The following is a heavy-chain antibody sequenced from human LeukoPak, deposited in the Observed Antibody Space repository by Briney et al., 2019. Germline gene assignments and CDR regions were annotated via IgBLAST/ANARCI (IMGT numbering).Heavy chain of an antibody. V-gene: IGHV4-39*01. D-gene: IGHD2-2*01. CDR2: IYYSGST. CDR1: GGSTSSSSYY. CDR3: ASPSPHCSSTSCPNGGFFDY. Sequence: SETLSLTCTVSGGSTSSSSYYWGWIRQPPGKGLEWIGSIYYSGSTYYNPSLKSRVTISVDTSKNQFSLKLSFVTAADTAVYYCASPSPHCSSTSCPNGGFFDYWGQGTLVTVSS. J-gene: IGHJ4*02.